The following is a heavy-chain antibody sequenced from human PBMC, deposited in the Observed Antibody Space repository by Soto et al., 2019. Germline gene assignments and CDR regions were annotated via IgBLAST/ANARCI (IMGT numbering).Heavy chain of an antibody. CDR2: IYHRGFT. D-gene: IGHD5-12*01. CDR1: HGCTGTNNW. CDR3: ARQTESDGYDY. Sequence: QVQLQESGPGLVRPSGALSLTCAVSHGCTGTNNWWSWVRQPPGKGLEWIGEIYHRGFTNYNPSLKSRVTISVDNSKSQFSLKLTSVTAADTAVYFCARQTESDGYDYWGQGILVTVFS. V-gene: IGHV4-4*02. J-gene: IGHJ4*02.